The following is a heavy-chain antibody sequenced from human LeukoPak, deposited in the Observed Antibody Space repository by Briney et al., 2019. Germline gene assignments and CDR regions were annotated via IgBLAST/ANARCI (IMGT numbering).Heavy chain of an antibody. D-gene: IGHD4-11*01. Sequence: GRSLRLSCAASGFTFSSYGMHWVRQAPGKGLEWVAVISYDGSNKYYADSVKGRFTISRDNSKNTLYLQMNSLRAEDTAVYYCAKSPSQTTVTTVYRYWGQGTLVTVSS. V-gene: IGHV3-30*18. J-gene: IGHJ4*02. CDR2: ISYDGSNK. CDR3: AKSPSQTTVTTVYRY. CDR1: GFTFSSYG.